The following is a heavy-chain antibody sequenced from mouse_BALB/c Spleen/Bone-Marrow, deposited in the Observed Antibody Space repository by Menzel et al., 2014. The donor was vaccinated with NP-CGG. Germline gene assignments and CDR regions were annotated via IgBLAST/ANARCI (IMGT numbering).Heavy chain of an antibody. CDR1: GYTFTDYN. CDR3: AIFRYDWYFDV. Sequence: EVKLVESGPELVKPGASVKISCKASGYTFTDYNMHWVKQSHGKSLEWIGYIYPYNGGTGYNQKFKSKATLTVDNSSSTAYMELRSLTSEDSAVYYCAIFRYDWYFDVWGAGTTVTVSS. J-gene: IGHJ1*01. V-gene: IGHV1S29*02. D-gene: IGHD2-14*01. CDR2: IYPYNGGT.